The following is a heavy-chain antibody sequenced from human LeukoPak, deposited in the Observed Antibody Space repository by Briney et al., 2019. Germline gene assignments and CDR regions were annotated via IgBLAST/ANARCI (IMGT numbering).Heavy chain of an antibody. CDR3: AKAGYGSGSYYGMDV. CDR2: ISGSGGST. V-gene: IGHV3-23*01. CDR1: GFTFSSYA. J-gene: IGHJ6*04. D-gene: IGHD3-10*01. Sequence: PAGSLTLSCAASGFTFSSYAMSWVRQAPGKGLEWVSAISGSGGSTYYADSVKGRFTIARDNSKNTLYLQMNSLSAEDTAVYCCAKAGYGSGSYYGMDVWGKGTMVTVSS.